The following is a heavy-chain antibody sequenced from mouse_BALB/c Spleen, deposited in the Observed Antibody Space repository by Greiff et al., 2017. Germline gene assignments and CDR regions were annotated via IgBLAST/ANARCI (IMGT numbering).Heavy chain of an antibody. CDR2: IYPGAGDT. V-gene: IGHV1-80*01. CDR3: ARRGYSNYPVSWFAY. J-gene: IGHJ3*01. D-gene: IGHD2-5*01. Sequence: VQLQQSGAELVRPGSSVKISCKASGYAFSSYWMNWVKQRPGQGLEWIGQIYPGAGDTNYNGKFKGKAALTADKASSTAYMHLSSLTSEDSAVFFGARRGYSNYPVSWFAYWGQGTLVTVSA. CDR1: GYAFSSYW.